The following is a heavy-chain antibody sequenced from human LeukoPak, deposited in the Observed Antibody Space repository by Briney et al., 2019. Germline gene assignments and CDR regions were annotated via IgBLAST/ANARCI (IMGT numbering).Heavy chain of an antibody. Sequence: GGSLRLSCAASGFTFSTYWMTGVRQAPGKGLEWVANIKKDGSDKYYVDSVKGRFTISRDNAKNSLYLQMNSLRGDDTAVYYCARTNYGDNDHWGQGTLVTVSS. J-gene: IGHJ5*02. V-gene: IGHV3-7*01. D-gene: IGHD4-17*01. CDR1: GFTFSTYW. CDR3: ARTNYGDNDH. CDR2: IKKDGSDK.